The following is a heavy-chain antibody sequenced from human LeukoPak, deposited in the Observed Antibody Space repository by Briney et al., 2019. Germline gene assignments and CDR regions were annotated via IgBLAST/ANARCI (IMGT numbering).Heavy chain of an antibody. CDR3: ANSNYDFWSGQDWFDP. CDR1: GFTFSSYG. D-gene: IGHD3-3*01. V-gene: IGHV3-30*02. J-gene: IGHJ5*02. Sequence: GGSLRLSCAASGFTFSSYGMHWVRQAPGKGLEWVAFIRYDGSNKYYADSVEGRFTISRDNSKNTLYLQMNSLRAEDTAVYYCANSNYDFWSGQDWFDPWGQGTLVTVSS. CDR2: IRYDGSNK.